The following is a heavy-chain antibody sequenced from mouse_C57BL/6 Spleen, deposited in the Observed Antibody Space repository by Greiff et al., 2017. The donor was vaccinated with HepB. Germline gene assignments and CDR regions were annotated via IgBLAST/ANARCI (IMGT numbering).Heavy chain of an antibody. D-gene: IGHD2-5*01. Sequence: QVQLQQPGAELVRPGSSVKLSCKASGYTFTSYWMDWVKQRPGQGLEWIGNIYPSDSETHYNQKFKDKATLTVDKSSSTAYMQLSSLTSEDSAVYYCAREGSNYERWYFDVWGTGTTVTVSS. CDR2: IYPSDSET. V-gene: IGHV1-61*01. CDR3: AREGSNYERWYFDV. J-gene: IGHJ1*03. CDR1: GYTFTSYW.